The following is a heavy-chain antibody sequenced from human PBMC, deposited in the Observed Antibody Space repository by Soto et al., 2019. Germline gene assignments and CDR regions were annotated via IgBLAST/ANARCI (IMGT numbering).Heavy chain of an antibody. CDR2: IYSGGST. CDR1: GFTVSSNY. J-gene: IGHJ3*02. V-gene: IGHV3-53*01. D-gene: IGHD3-22*01. Sequence: EVQLVESGGGLIQPGGSLRLSCAASGFTVSSNYMSWVRQAPGKGLEWVSVIYSGGSTYYADSVKGRFTISRYNSKTTLYLQMNSLRAEDTAVYYCARASYYYDSSGGAFDIWGQGTMVTVSS. CDR3: ARASYYYDSSGGAFDI.